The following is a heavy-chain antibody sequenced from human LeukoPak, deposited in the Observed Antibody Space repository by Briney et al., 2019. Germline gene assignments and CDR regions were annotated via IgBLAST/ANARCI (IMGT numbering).Heavy chain of an antibody. CDR3: AREFDSSGYYYGAFDY. CDR1: GFTFSNYG. CDR2: IWYDGSHK. V-gene: IGHV3-33*01. J-gene: IGHJ4*02. Sequence: GGSLRLSCTASGFTFSNYGMQWVRQAPGKGLEWVAVIWYDGSHKYYAESVKGRFTISRDNSRNTPYLQMNSLRAEDTAVYYCAREFDSSGYYYGAFDYWGQGSLVTVSS. D-gene: IGHD3-22*01.